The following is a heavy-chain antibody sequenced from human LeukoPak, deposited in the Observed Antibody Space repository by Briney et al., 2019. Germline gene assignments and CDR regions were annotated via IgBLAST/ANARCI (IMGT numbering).Heavy chain of an antibody. CDR2: ITDSGRAK. J-gene: IGHJ3*01. Sequence: GGSLRLSCVASGFTFSSYWMHWVRQAPGKGLEWVSGITDSGRAKHYGDSVKGRFEISRDNSKNTVFLQMNTLRAEDTAVYYCAKDQYGGIVGRGVEALDVWGRGTMVTVA. CDR1: GFTFSSYW. CDR3: AKDQYGGIVGRGVEALDV. V-gene: IGHV3-30*18. D-gene: IGHD4/OR15-4a*01.